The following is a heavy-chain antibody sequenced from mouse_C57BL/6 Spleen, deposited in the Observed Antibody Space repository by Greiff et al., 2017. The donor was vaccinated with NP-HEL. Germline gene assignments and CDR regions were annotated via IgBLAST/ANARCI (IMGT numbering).Heavy chain of an antibody. V-gene: IGHV1-61*01. J-gene: IGHJ2*01. Sequence: VQLQQPGAELVRPGSSVKLSCKASGYTFTSYWMDWVKQRPGQGLEWIGNIYPSDSETHYNQKFKDKATLTVDKSSSTAYMQLSSLTSEDSAVYYCARLRSNYGYWGQGTTLTVSS. D-gene: IGHD2-5*01. CDR1: GYTFTSYW. CDR3: ARLRSNYGY. CDR2: IYPSDSET.